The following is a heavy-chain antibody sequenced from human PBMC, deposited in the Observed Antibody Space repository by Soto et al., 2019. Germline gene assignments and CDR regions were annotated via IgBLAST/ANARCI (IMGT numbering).Heavy chain of an antibody. V-gene: IGHV1-69*12. Sequence: QVQLVQSGAEVKKPGSSVKVSCKASGGTFSSYAISWVRQAPGQGLEWMGGIIPIFGTANYAQKFQGRVTITADESTSTAYRERSSLRSEDTAVYYCTCGKSSSGGSRFDYWGQGTLVTVSS. CDR2: IIPIFGTA. CDR1: GGTFSSYA. J-gene: IGHJ4*02. D-gene: IGHD2-15*01. CDR3: TCGKSSSGGSRFDY.